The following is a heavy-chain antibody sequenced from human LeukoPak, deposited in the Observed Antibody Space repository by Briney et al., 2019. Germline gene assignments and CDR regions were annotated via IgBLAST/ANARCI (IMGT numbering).Heavy chain of an antibody. V-gene: IGHV4-4*02. D-gene: IGHD2-15*01. J-gene: IGHJ6*04. Sequence: SGTLSLTCAVSGGSISSSNWWSWVRQPPGKGLEWIGEIYHSGSTNYNPSLKSRVTISVDKSKNQFSLKLSSVTAADTAVYYCARGVVVAARQGPSSYYYYGMDVWGKGTTVTVSS. CDR1: GGSISSSNW. CDR3: ARGVVVAARQGPSSYYYYGMDV. CDR2: IYHSGST.